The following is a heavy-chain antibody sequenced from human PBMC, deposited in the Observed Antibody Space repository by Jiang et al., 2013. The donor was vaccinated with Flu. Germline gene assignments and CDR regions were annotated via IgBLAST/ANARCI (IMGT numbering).Heavy chain of an antibody. J-gene: IGHJ6*02. CDR3: AREEYYDFWSGSSYYYYGMDV. CDR2: TCYRSKWYN. D-gene: IGHD3-3*01. Sequence: VSSNSAAWNWIRQSPSRGLEWLGRTCYRSKWYNDYAVSVKSRITINPDTSKNQFSPQLNSVTPEDTAVYYCAREEYYDFWSGSSYYYYGMDVLGPRDHGHRLL. V-gene: IGHV6-1*01. CDR1: VSSNSAA.